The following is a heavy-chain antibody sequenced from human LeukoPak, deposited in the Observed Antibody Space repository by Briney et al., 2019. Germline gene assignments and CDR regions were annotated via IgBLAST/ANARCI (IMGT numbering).Heavy chain of an antibody. Sequence: ASVKVSCKASGYTFTSYDINWARQATGQGLEWMGWMNPNSGNTGYAQKLQGRVTMTRNTSISTAYMELSSLRSEDTAVYYCARVGATILDWFDPWGQGTLVTVSS. J-gene: IGHJ5*02. CDR2: MNPNSGNT. CDR1: GYTFTSYD. CDR3: ARVGATILDWFDP. V-gene: IGHV1-8*01. D-gene: IGHD1-26*01.